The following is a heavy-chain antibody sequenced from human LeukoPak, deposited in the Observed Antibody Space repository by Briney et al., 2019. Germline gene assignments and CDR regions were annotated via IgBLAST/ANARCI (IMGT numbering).Heavy chain of an antibody. CDR2: INSDGSST. CDR1: GFTFSSYW. V-gene: IGHV3-74*01. D-gene: IGHD6-13*01. CDR3: ATHTGYSSSWFGSLVPYYYYYMDV. Sequence: GGSLRLSCAASGFTFSSYWMHWVRHAPGKGLVWVSRINSDGSSTSYVDSVKGRCTISRDNAKNTLYLQMNSLRAEDTAVYYCATHTGYSSSWFGSLVPYYYYYMDVWGKGTTVTVSS. J-gene: IGHJ6*03.